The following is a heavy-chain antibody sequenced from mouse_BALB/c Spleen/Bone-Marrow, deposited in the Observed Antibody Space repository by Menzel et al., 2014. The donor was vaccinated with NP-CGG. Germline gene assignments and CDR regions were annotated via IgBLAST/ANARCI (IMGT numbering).Heavy chain of an antibody. V-gene: IGHV3-6*02. CDR3: ARRGYGYLDY. CDR2: ITYDGSD. J-gene: IGHJ2*01. Sequence: ESGPGLVKPSQSLSLTCSVTGYSITSGYYWNWIRQFPGNKLEWMGYITYDGSDNYNPSLKNRISITRDTSKNQFLLKLNSVTTEDTATYYCARRGYGYLDYWGQGTTLTVSS. D-gene: IGHD2-10*02. CDR1: GYSITSGYY.